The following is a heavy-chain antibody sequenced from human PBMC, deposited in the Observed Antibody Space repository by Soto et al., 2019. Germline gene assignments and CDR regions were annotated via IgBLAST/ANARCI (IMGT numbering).Heavy chain of an antibody. J-gene: IGHJ4*02. V-gene: IGHV3-21*01. CDR3: AKSIAAAPNLNDY. CDR2: ISSSSSHI. D-gene: IGHD6-13*01. CDR1: GFTFSSYS. Sequence: EVQLVESGGGLVKPGGSLRLSCAASGFTFSSYSMNWVRQAPGKGLEWVSSISSSSSHIYYADSVKGRFTISRDNAKNSLYLQMNSLRAEDTAVYYCAKSIAAAPNLNDYWGQGTLVTVSS.